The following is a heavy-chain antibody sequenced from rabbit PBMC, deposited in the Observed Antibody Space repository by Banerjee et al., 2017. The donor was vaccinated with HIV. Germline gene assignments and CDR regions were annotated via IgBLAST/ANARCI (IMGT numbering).Heavy chain of an antibody. CDR3: ARAGSSYYNL. Sequence: QEQLEESGGDLVQPEGSLTLTCKASGFSFSSSYWICWVRQAPGKGLEWIGCIAIGSGNTYYASWAKGRFTISKTSSTTVTLQMTSLTAADTATYFCARAGSSYYNLRGPGTLVTVS. CDR1: GFSFSSSYW. D-gene: IGHD8-1*01. J-gene: IGHJ4*01. V-gene: IGHV1S45*01. CDR2: IAIGSGNT.